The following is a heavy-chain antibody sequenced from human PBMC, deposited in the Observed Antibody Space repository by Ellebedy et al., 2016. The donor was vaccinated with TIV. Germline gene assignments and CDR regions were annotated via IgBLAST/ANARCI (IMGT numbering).Heavy chain of an antibody. V-gene: IGHV3-53*01. J-gene: IGHJ4*02. D-gene: IGHD3-9*01. CDR2: IYSGGST. Sequence: GESLKISCAASGFTVSSNYMSWVRQAPGKGLEWVAVIYSGGSTYYADSVKGRVTISRDNTKNTLYLQMHSLRAEDTAVYYCARGYEWLDYWGQGTLVTVSS. CDR1: GFTVSSNY. CDR3: ARGYEWLDY.